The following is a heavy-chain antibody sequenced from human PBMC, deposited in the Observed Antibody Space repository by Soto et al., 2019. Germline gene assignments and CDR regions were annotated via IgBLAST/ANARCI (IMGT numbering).Heavy chain of an antibody. V-gene: IGHV4-34*02. J-gene: IGHJ4*02. CDR1: IGSFSGHY. CDR2: INHSGTT. CDR3: ARGFKVAGPATGDLDY. D-gene: IGHD6-13*01. Sequence: QVQLQQWGAGLLKPSETLSLTCAVYIGSFSGHYWNWIRQPPGKGLEWIGEINHSGTTNYSPSLQSRVIISVDTSKNQFSLQLSSVTAADTAVYYCARGFKVAGPATGDLDYWGQGTLVTVSS.